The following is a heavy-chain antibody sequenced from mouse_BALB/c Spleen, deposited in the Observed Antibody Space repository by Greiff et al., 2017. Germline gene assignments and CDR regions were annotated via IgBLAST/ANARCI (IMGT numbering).Heavy chain of an antibody. V-gene: IGHV2-6-2*01. CDR3: ARQDSAGAWFAY. D-gene: IGHD3-2*01. Sequence: QVHVKQSGPDLVAPSQSLSITCTVSGFSLTSYGVHWVRQPPGKGLEWLVVIWSDGSTTYNSALKSRLSISKDNSKSQVFLKMNSLQTDDTDMYYSARQDSAGAWFAYWGQGTLVTVSA. CDR2: IWSDGST. CDR1: GFSLTSYG. J-gene: IGHJ3*01.